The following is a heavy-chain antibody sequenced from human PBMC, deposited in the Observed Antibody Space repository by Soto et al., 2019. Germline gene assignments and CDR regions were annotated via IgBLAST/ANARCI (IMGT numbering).Heavy chain of an antibody. J-gene: IGHJ6*02. D-gene: IGHD2-15*01. CDR2: IYYSGST. CDR3: ARGLVVVVAATPNYYYGMDV. Sequence: LSLTCTVSGGSVSSGSYYWSWIRQPPGKGLEWIGYIYYSGSTNYNPSLKSRVTISVDTSKNQFSLKLSSVTAADTAVYYCARGLVVVVAATPNYYYGMDVWGQGTTVTVSS. V-gene: IGHV4-61*01. CDR1: GGSVSSGSYY.